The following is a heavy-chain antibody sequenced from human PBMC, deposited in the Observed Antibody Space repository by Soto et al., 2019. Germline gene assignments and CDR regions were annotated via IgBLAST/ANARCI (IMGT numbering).Heavy chain of an antibody. CDR1: GGSFSGYY. Sequence: SETLSLTCAVYGGSFSGYYWSWIRQPPGKGLEWIGEINHSGSTNYNPSLKSRVTISVDTSKNQFSLKLSSVTAADTAVYYCARSSHGKLSPPRPSGDFDYWGQGTLVTVSS. V-gene: IGHV4-34*01. CDR2: INHSGST. J-gene: IGHJ4*02. CDR3: ARSSHGKLSPPRPSGDFDY. D-gene: IGHD3-16*02.